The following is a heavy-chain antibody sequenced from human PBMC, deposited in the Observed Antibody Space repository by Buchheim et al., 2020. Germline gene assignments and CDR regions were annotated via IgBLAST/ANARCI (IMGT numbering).Heavy chain of an antibody. J-gene: IGHJ4*02. V-gene: IGHV3-7*01. Sequence: EVQLVESGGGLVKPGGSLRLSCAASGFTFSGYSMNWVRQAPGKGLEWVANIKQDGSEKYYVDSVKGRFTIFRDNAKNSLYLQMNSLRAEDTAVYYCASLYGQPHDYWGQGTL. CDR2: IKQDGSEK. CDR3: ASLYGQPHDY. CDR1: GFTFSGYS. D-gene: IGHD2-8*01.